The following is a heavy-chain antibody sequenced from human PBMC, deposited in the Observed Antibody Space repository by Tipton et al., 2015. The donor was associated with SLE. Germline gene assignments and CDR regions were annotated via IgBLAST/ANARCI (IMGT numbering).Heavy chain of an antibody. J-gene: IGHJ1*01. CDR2: INHSGST. V-gene: IGHV4-34*01. CDR3: ARGGYCSGGSCYCAEYFQH. D-gene: IGHD2-15*01. Sequence: LRLSCAVYGGSFSGYYWSWIRKPPGKGLEWIGEINHSGSTTYNPSLKSRVTISVDTSKNQFSLKLSSVTAADTAVYYCARGGYCSGGSCYCAEYFQHWGQGTLVIVSS. CDR1: GGSFSGYY.